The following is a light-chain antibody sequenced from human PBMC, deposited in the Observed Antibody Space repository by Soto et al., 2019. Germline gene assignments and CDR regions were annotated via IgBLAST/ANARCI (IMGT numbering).Light chain of an antibody. J-gene: IGLJ2*01. CDR1: NSNIGAGYD. V-gene: IGLV1-40*01. CDR3: HSFDSRLIGLL. Sequence: QSALTQPPSVTGAPGQRVTISCTGSNSNIGAGYDVHWYRQFPGTAPKLLIYGNINRPSGVPDRFSGSKSSTSASLAITGFQAEDEAHYYCHSFDSRLIGLLFGGGTKVTVL. CDR2: GNI.